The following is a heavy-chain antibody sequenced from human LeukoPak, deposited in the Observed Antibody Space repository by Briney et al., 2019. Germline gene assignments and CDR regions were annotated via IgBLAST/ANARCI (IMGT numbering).Heavy chain of an antibody. Sequence: PSQTLSLTCTVSGGSISSGGHYWSWIRQHPGKGLEWIGYIYYSRSTYYNPSLKSRVTISVDTSKNQFSLKLGSVTAADTAVYYCARDGRDYYGSGSSILSITKNAFDIWGQGTMVTVSS. CDR2: IYYSRST. J-gene: IGHJ3*02. CDR1: GGSISSGGHY. CDR3: ARDGRDYYGSGSSILSITKNAFDI. D-gene: IGHD3-10*01. V-gene: IGHV4-31*03.